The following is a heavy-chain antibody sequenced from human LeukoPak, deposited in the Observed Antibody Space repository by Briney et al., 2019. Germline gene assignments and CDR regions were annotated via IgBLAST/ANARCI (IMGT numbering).Heavy chain of an antibody. J-gene: IGHJ4*02. CDR3: ARGATELGM. Sequence: SETLSLTCTVSGGSISSYYWSWIRQPPGKGLEWIGNIYYIGSTNYNPSLKSRVTISVDTSKNQSYLKLSSVTAADTAVYYCARGATELGMWGQGTLVTVSS. V-gene: IGHV4-59*08. CDR1: GGSISSYY. D-gene: IGHD1-26*01. CDR2: IYYIGST.